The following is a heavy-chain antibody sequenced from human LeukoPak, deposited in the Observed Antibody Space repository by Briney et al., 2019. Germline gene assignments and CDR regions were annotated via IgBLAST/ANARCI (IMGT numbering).Heavy chain of an antibody. CDR1: GGSISSGSYY. V-gene: IGHV4-61*02. J-gene: IGHJ5*02. CDR2: IYTSGST. CDR3: ARAGYSYGSDWFDP. Sequence: SETLSLTCTVSGGSISSGSYYWSWIRQPAGKGLEWTGRIYTSGSTNYNPSLKSRVTISVDTSKNQFSLKLSSVTAADTAVYYCARAGYSYGSDWFDPWGQGTLVTVSS. D-gene: IGHD5-18*01.